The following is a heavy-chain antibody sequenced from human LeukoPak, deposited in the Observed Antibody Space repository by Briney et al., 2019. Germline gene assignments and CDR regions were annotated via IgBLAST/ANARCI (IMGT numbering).Heavy chain of an antibody. CDR3: AREFCSGGGCYYYGMDV. CDR1: GYTFISYG. V-gene: IGHV1-18*01. J-gene: IGHJ6*02. Sequence: ASVKVSCKASGYTFISYGISWVRHAPGQGLEWMGWISGYNGNTNYAQKFQGRVTMTTDASTSTAYLELRRLRSDDTAIYYCAREFCSGGGCYYYGMDVWGQGTTVTVS. CDR2: ISGYNGNT. D-gene: IGHD2-15*01.